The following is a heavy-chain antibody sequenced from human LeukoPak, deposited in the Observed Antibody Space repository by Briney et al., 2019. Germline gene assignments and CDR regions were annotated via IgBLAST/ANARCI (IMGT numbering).Heavy chain of an antibody. Sequence: GGSLRLSCAASGFTFDDYAMRWVRQAPGKGLEWVSGISWNSGSIGYADSVKGRFTISRDNAKNSLYLQMNSLRAEDTALYYCAKDQKVPAARGTYFDYWGQGTLVIVSS. J-gene: IGHJ4*02. D-gene: IGHD2-2*01. CDR1: GFTFDDYA. CDR2: ISWNSGSI. CDR3: AKDQKVPAARGTYFDY. V-gene: IGHV3-9*01.